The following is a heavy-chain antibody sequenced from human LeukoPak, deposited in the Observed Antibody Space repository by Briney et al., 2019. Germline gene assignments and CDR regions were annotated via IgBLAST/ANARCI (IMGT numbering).Heavy chain of an antibody. D-gene: IGHD1-20*01. J-gene: IGHJ4*02. CDR1: GYTFTSYG. Sequence: ASVKVSCKASGYTFTSYGISWVRQAPGQGLEWMGWISAYNGNTNYAQKLQGRVTMTTDTSTSTAYMELRSLRSDDTAVYYCARRLQYNWNDRCFDYWGQGTLVTVSS. CDR3: ARRLQYNWNDRCFDY. V-gene: IGHV1-18*01. CDR2: ISAYNGNT.